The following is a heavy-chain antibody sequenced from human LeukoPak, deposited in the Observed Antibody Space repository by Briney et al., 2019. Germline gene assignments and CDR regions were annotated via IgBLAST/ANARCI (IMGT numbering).Heavy chain of an antibody. CDR2: IYYSGST. Sequence: PSETLSLTCTVSGGSISSYYWSWIRQPPGKGLEWIGYIYYSGSTNYNPPLKSRVTISVDTSKKQFSLKLSSVTAADTAVYYCAGGEYSSSWTSMDVWGQGTTVTVSS. D-gene: IGHD6-13*01. V-gene: IGHV4-59*08. CDR1: GGSISSYY. CDR3: AGGEYSSSWTSMDV. J-gene: IGHJ6*02.